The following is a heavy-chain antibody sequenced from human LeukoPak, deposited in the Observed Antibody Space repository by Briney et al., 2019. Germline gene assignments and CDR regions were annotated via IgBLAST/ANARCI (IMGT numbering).Heavy chain of an antibody. CDR1: GGSISSYY. V-gene: IGHV4-59*01. D-gene: IGHD3-22*01. CDR2: IYYSGST. CDR3: ARSYDSSGYTAFGY. J-gene: IGHJ4*01. Sequence: KPSETLSLTCTVSGGSISSYYWSWIRQPPGQGLEWIGHIYYSGSTNYNPSLKSRVTISVDTSKSQFSLDLSSVTAADTAVYYCARSYDSSGYTAFGYWGRGTLVTVSS.